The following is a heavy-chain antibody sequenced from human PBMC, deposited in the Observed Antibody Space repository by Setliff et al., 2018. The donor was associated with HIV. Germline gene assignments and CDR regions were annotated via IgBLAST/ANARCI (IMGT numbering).Heavy chain of an antibody. CDR3: AGARITLNGGRLEPYAFDR. Sequence: PSETLSLTCTVSGGSFRTYYWSWIRQPAGEGLEYIGRVHSTGTTIYNPSLKSRVTMSVDTSKNQLSLKLRSVTAADTAVYYCAGARITLNGGRLEPYAFDRWGQGTKVTVSS. J-gene: IGHJ3*01. CDR1: GGSFRTYY. CDR2: VHSTGTT. D-gene: IGHD3-22*01. V-gene: IGHV4-4*07.